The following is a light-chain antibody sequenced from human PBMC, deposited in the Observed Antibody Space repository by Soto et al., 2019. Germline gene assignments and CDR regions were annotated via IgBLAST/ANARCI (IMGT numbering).Light chain of an antibody. CDR1: QSISSW. CDR3: QQYNSYSRT. Sequence: DIPMTQSPSTLSASVGDRVTITCRASQSISSWLAWYQQKPGKAPKLLIYDASSLESGVPSRFSGSGSGTEFTLTISSLQPYDFATYYCQQYNSYSRTVGQGTKVEIK. J-gene: IGKJ1*01. V-gene: IGKV1-5*01. CDR2: DAS.